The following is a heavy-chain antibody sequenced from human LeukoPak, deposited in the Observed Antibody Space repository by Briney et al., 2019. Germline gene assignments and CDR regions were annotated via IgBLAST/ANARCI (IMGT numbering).Heavy chain of an antibody. V-gene: IGHV3-21*01. Sequence: GSLRLSCAASGFTFSSYSMNWVRQAPGKVLEWVSSISSSSSYIYYADSVKGRFTISRDNAKNSLYLQMNSLRAEDTAVYYCARDRTYDSSGYYAYWGQGTLVTVSS. CDR3: ARDRTYDSSGYYAY. CDR1: GFTFSSYS. J-gene: IGHJ4*02. D-gene: IGHD3-22*01. CDR2: ISSSSSYI.